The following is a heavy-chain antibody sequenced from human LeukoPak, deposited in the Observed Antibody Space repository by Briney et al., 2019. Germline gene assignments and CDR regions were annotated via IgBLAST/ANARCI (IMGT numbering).Heavy chain of an antibody. D-gene: IGHD6-19*01. CDR3: ARDSSGWFRKGFDY. Sequence: PSETLSLTCAVYGGSLSGYYWSWIRQPPGKGLEWIGEINHSGSTNYNPSLKSRVTISVDTSKNQFSLKLSSVTAADTAVYYCARDSSGWFRKGFDYWGQGTLVTVSS. J-gene: IGHJ4*02. CDR1: GGSLSGYY. V-gene: IGHV4-34*01. CDR2: INHSGST.